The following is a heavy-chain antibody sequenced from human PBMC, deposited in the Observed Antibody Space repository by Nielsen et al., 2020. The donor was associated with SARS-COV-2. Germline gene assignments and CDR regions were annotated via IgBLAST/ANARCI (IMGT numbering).Heavy chain of an antibody. Sequence: WVRQAPGQGLEWMGGIIPTFGTANYAQKFQGRVTITADESTSTAYMELSSLRSEDTAVYYCARDQTYYYDSSGLRAFDYWGQGTLVTISS. V-gene: IGHV1-69*01. CDR2: IIPTFGTA. J-gene: IGHJ4*02. D-gene: IGHD3-22*01. CDR3: ARDQTYYYDSSGLRAFDY.